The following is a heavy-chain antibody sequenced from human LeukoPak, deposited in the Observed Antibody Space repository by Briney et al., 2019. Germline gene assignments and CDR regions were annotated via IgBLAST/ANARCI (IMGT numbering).Heavy chain of an antibody. CDR3: AREAPGYGGSYGIDH. V-gene: IGHV3-53*01. Sequence: TGGSLRLSCAASGFTFNTYTMNWVRQAPGKGLEWVSIIYSGGSTYYTDSVKGRFTISRDNSKNTLNLQMNSLRAEDTAVYYCAREAPGYGGSYGIDHWGQGTLVTVSS. CDR2: IYSGGST. J-gene: IGHJ4*02. CDR1: GFTFNTYT. D-gene: IGHD1-26*01.